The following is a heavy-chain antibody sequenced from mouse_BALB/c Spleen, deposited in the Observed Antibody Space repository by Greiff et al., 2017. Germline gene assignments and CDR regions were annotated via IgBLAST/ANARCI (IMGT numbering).Heavy chain of an antibody. D-gene: IGHD2-14*01. Sequence: VQLKQSGAELVRPGALVKLSCKASGFNIKDYYMHWVKQRPEQGLEWIGWIDPENGNTIYDPKFQGKASITADTSSNTAYLQLSSLTSEDTAVYYCARSRYYFDYWGQGTTLTVSS. J-gene: IGHJ2*01. CDR2: IDPENGNT. CDR3: ARSRYYFDY. CDR1: GFNIKDYY. V-gene: IGHV14-1*02.